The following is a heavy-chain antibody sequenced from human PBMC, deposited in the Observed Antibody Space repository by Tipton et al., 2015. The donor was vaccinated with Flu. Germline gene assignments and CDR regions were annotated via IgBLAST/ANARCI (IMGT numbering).Heavy chain of an antibody. CDR2: ISSNGDNT. D-gene: IGHD2/OR15-2a*01. CDR1: GFIFSDYA. Sequence: SLRLSCAASGFIFSDYAMHWVRQAPGKGLEYVSAISSNGDNTYYADSVKGRFTISRDNSKNTLYLQMGSLRADDMAVYYCARGMNSGLVDVWGQGTTVTVFS. CDR3: ARGMNSGLVDV. V-gene: IGHV3-64*02. J-gene: IGHJ6*02.